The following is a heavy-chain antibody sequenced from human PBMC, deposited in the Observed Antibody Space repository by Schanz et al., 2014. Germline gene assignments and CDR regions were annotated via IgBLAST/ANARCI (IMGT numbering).Heavy chain of an antibody. Sequence: QVQLVQSGAEVKKPGASVRVSCKASGYSFTTYDVNWVRQATGQGLEWMGWMNPTTGNRGYAQNFQGSLTVTRDTSTSTVNMELSSLRSEDTAVYYCARGGFFDTTSFDSWGQGTLVTVSS. J-gene: IGHJ4*02. V-gene: IGHV1-8*01. CDR1: GYSFTTYD. CDR3: ARGGFFDTTSFDS. CDR2: MNPTTGNR. D-gene: IGHD1-26*01.